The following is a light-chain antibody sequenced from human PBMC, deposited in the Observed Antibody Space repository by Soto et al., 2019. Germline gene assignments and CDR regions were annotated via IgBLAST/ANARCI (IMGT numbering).Light chain of an antibody. J-gene: IGKJ1*01. V-gene: IGKV4-1*01. CDR1: QSLLYNVNNKNY. Sequence: DIVMTQSPDSLAVSLGERATIKCKSSQSLLYNVNNKNYLGWYQQKAGQPSKLLLYWASYRESGVPDRFSGSGSGTDFALTISSLQAEDVAVYYCQQYYDTPWTFGQGTKVEIK. CDR3: QQYYDTPWT. CDR2: WAS.